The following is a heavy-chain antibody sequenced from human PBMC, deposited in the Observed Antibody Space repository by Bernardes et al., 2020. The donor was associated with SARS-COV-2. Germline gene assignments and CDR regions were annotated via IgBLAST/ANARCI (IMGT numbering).Heavy chain of an antibody. V-gene: IGHV5-51*01. J-gene: IGHJ6*02. Sequence: GESLNISCKGSGYSFTSYWIGWVRQMPGDFLEWMGTIYPGDSDTRYSPSFQGQATISADKSISTAYLPWSSLKASDTAMYYCAGLGIAVAENNYYYYGMDVWGQGTTVTVSS. CDR3: AGLGIAVAENNYYYYGMDV. CDR1: GYSFTSYW. CDR2: IYPGDSDT. D-gene: IGHD6-19*01.